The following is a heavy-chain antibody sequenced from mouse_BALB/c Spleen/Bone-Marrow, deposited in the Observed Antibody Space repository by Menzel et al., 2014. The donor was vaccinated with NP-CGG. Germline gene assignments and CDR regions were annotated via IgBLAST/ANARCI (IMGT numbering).Heavy chain of an antibody. CDR2: INPSNGGT. CDR1: GYTFTSYY. CDR3: SRGRRDALDY. J-gene: IGHJ4*01. V-gene: IGHV1S81*02. Sequence: QVQLKESGAELVKPGASVKLSCKASGYTFTSYYMYWVKQRPGQGLEWFGEINPSNGGTNFNEKFKNKATLTVDKSTSTAYMQFSSLTSEDSAVYYCSRGRRDALDYWGQGTSVTVSS.